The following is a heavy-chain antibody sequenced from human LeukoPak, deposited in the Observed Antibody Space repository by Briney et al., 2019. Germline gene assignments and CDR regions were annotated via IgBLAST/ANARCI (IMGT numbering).Heavy chain of an antibody. Sequence: PGGSPRLSCAASGFAFSNAWMSWVRQAPGKGLEWVGRIKSKTDGGTTDYAAPVKGRFTISRDDSKNTLYLQMNSLKTEDTAVYYCTTGTYYDFWSGYPDDAFDIWGQGTMVTVSS. CDR2: IKSKTDGGTT. CDR1: GFAFSNAW. CDR3: TTGTYYDFWSGYPDDAFDI. J-gene: IGHJ3*02. V-gene: IGHV3-15*01. D-gene: IGHD3-3*01.